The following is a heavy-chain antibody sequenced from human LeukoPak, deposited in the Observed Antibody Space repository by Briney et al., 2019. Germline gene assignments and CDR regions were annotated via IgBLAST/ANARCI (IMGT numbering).Heavy chain of an antibody. V-gene: IGHV3-73*01. CDR2: IRSKANSYAT. D-gene: IGHD2-2*01. CDR3: TIVVVPAAVVGY. Sequence: GGPLRLSCAASGFTFSGSAMHWVRQASGKELEWVGRIRSKANSYATAYAASVKGRFTISRDDSKNTAYLQMNSLKTEDTAVYYCTIVVVPAAVVGYWGQGTLVTVSS. CDR1: GFTFSGSA. J-gene: IGHJ4*02.